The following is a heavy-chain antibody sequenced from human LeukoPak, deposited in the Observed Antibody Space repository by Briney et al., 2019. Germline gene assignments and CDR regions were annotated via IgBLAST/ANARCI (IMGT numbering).Heavy chain of an antibody. J-gene: IGHJ5*02. D-gene: IGHD6-13*01. CDR3: ARPTGYSSSWYWFDP. CDR2: IYPGDSDT. Sequence: GESLKISCKGSGYSFTSYWIGWVRQRPGKGLEWMGIIYPGDSDTRYSPSFQGQVTISADKSISTAYLQWSSLKASDTAMYYCARPTGYSSSWYWFDPWGQGTLVTVSS. CDR1: GYSFTSYW. V-gene: IGHV5-51*01.